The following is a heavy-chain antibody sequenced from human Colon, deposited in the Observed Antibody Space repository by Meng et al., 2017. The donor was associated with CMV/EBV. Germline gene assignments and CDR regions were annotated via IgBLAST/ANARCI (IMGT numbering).Heavy chain of an antibody. Sequence: QVQLVQSGAEVKKPGASVKVSRKTSGYVFDLYGISWVRQASGQGLEWMGWISADKRYTSYAQNLQGRVTMTTDASTSTAYMELRGLRSNDTAVYYCARVYEYSSSWGSDYWGQGTLVTVSS. J-gene: IGHJ4*02. CDR2: ISADKRYT. D-gene: IGHD6-6*01. CDR3: ARVYEYSSSWGSDY. V-gene: IGHV1-18*01. CDR1: GYVFDLYG.